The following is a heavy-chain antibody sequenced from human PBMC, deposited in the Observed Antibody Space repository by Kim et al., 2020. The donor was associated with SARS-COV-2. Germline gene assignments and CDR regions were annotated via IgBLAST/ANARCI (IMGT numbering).Heavy chain of an antibody. D-gene: IGHD3-16*02. Sequence: YADSRKGRFANSRDHAKTTLYLQMNSLRAEDTAVYYCARGHLGELSSNDYWGQGTLVTVSS. CDR3: ARGHLGELSSNDY. V-gene: IGHV3-74*01. J-gene: IGHJ4*02.